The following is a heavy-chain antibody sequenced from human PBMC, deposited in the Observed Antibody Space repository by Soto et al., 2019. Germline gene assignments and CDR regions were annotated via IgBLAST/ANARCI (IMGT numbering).Heavy chain of an antibody. V-gene: IGHV3-23*01. D-gene: IGHD3-3*01. CDR3: AKDLNLDRLRFLEWLSLMLDY. J-gene: IGHJ4*02. CDR2: ISGSGGST. CDR1: GFTFSSYA. Sequence: GGSLRLSCAASGFTFSSYAMSWVRQAPGKGLEWVSAISGSGGSTYYADSVKGRFTKSRDNSKNTLYLQMNSLRAEDTAVYYCAKDLNLDRLRFLEWLSLMLDYWGQGTLVTVSS.